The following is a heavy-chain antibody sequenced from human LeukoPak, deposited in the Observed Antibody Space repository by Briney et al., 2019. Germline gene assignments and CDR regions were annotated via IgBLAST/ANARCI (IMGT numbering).Heavy chain of an antibody. V-gene: IGHV1-8*03. CDR2: IKPDSGSR. Sequence: ASVKVSCKASGYTFTSHAISWVRQATVRGLAWMGWIKPDSGSRGHAQKFQGRVVFTSDKSIGTAYMELSSLRSEDTAVYYCARELSTSVPDYWGQGTLVSVSS. J-gene: IGHJ4*02. CDR1: GYTFTSHA. CDR3: ARELSTSVPDY. D-gene: IGHD2-2*01.